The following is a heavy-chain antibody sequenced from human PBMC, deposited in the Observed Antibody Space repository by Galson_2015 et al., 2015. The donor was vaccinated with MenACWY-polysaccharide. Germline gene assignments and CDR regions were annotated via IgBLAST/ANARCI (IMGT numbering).Heavy chain of an antibody. J-gene: IGHJ4*02. Sequence: SLRLSCAASGSTFSGYYMHWVRQAPGKGLVWVSRINSDGSLTVYADSVKGRFTISRDNAKNTLYLQMNSLRAEDTAVYFCVVFLSGIPHWGQGTLITVSS. D-gene: IGHD3-3*01. V-gene: IGHV3-74*01. CDR3: VVFLSGIPH. CDR2: INSDGSLT. CDR1: GSTFSGYY.